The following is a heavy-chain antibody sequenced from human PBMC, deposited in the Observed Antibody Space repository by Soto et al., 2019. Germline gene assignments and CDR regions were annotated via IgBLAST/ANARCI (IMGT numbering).Heavy chain of an antibody. D-gene: IGHD6-13*01. Sequence: GASVKVSCKASGYTFTSYAMHWVRQAPGQRLEWMGWINAGNGNTKYSQKFQGRVTITRDTSASTAYMELSSLRSEDTAVYYCARDLKGGYSSSYFDYWGQGTLVTVSS. J-gene: IGHJ4*02. CDR2: INAGNGNT. CDR1: GYTFTSYA. CDR3: ARDLKGGYSSSYFDY. V-gene: IGHV1-3*01.